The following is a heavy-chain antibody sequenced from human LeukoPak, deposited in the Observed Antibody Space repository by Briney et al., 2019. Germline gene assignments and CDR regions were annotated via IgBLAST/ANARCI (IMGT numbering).Heavy chain of an antibody. J-gene: IGHJ4*02. D-gene: IGHD3-10*01. Sequence: GGSLRLSCAASGFIFSDYAMSWVRQAPGKGLEWVSVISGSDTTTYYADFVKGRFTISRDNSKNTLYLQMNSLRAEDTAVYYCAKHLWRDLLWFGEGYYFGSWGQGTLVTVSS. CDR2: ISGSDTTT. CDR1: GFIFSDYA. CDR3: AKHLWRDLLWFGEGYYFGS. V-gene: IGHV3-23*01.